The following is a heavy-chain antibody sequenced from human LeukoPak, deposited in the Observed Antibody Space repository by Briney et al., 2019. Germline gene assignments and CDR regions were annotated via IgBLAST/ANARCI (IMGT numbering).Heavy chain of an antibody. J-gene: IGHJ4*02. D-gene: IGHD2-15*01. V-gene: IGHV3-33*01. CDR2: IWYDGSNK. CDR3: ARDQRASPAAADY. CDR1: GFTFSSYG. Sequence: GRSLRLSCAASGFTFSSYGMHWVRQAPGKGLEWVAVIWYDGSNKYYADSVKGRFTISRDNSKNTLYLQMNSLRAEDTAVYYCARDQRASPAAADYWGQGTLVTVSS.